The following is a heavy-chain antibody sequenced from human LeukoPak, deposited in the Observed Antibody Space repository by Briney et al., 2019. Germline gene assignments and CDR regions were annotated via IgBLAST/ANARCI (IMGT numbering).Heavy chain of an antibody. V-gene: IGHV1-69-2*01. Sequence: ASVTVSCTASGYTFTDYYMHWVQQAPGKGLEWMGRVDPEDGETIYAEKFQGRVTITADTSTDTAYMELSSLRSEDTAVYYCARRSYYDSSGYWPDDAFDIWGQGTMVTVSS. CDR3: ARRSYYDSSGYWPDDAFDI. CDR1: GYTFTDYY. J-gene: IGHJ3*02. CDR2: VDPEDGET. D-gene: IGHD3-22*01.